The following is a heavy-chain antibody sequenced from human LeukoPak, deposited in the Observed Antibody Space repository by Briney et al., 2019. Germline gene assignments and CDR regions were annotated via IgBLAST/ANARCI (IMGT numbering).Heavy chain of an antibody. CDR3: TTDYYDSSGYYQESALY. Sequence: GGSLRLSCAASGFTFSSYAMSWVRQAPGKGLEWVSAISGSGGSTYYADSVKGRFTISRDNSKNTLYLQMNSLKTEDTAVYYCTTDYYDSSGYYQESALYWGQGTLVTVSS. CDR1: GFTFSSYA. CDR2: ISGSGGST. J-gene: IGHJ4*02. D-gene: IGHD3-22*01. V-gene: IGHV3-23*01.